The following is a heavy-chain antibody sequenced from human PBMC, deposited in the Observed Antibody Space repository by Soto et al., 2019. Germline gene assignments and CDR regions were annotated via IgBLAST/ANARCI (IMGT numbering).Heavy chain of an antibody. D-gene: IGHD1-1*01. CDR3: ARDKDRVQLGGNYYYVMDV. CDR2: ISAYNGNT. CDR1: GYTFTSYG. Sequence: ASVKVSCKASGYTFTSYGISWVRQAPGQGLEWTGWISAYNGNTNYAQKFQGRVTITADESTTTAYMELSSLTSEDTAVYFCARDKDRVQLGGNYYYVMDVWGQGTTVTVSS. V-gene: IGHV1-18*01. J-gene: IGHJ6*02.